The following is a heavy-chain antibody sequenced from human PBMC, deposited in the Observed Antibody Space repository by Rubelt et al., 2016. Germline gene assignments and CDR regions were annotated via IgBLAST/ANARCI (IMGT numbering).Heavy chain of an antibody. CDR2: VYYSGKT. J-gene: IGHJ4*02. D-gene: IGHD4-23*01. CDR3: ARNFGDYGGSSDY. Sequence: QLQLQESGPGLVKPSETLSLTCTVSGASISSSPYYWAWIRQPPGKGLEWIGSVYYSGKTYSNPSLKSRVTISVDTSENRFSLKVNSGTAADTAVYYCARNFGDYGGSSDYWGQGTLVTVSS. CDR1: GASISSSPYY. V-gene: IGHV4-39*07.